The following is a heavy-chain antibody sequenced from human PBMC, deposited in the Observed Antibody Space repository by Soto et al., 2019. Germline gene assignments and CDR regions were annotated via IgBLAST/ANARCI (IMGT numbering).Heavy chain of an antibody. V-gene: IGHV3-23*01. J-gene: IGHJ4*02. CDR1: GFTFSSYA. D-gene: IGHD3-9*01. CDR2: ISGSGGST. CDR3: AKARDYDILTGENY. Sequence: EVQLLESGGGLVQPGGSLRLSCAASGFTFSSYAMSWVRQAPGKGLEWVSAISGSGGSTYYADSVKGRFTISRDNSKNTLYLQMKSLRAEDTAVYYCAKARDYDILTGENYWGQGTLVTVSS.